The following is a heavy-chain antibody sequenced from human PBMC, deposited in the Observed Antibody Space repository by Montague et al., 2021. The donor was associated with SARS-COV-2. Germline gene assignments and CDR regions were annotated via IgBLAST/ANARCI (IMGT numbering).Heavy chain of an antibody. CDR2: IYYSGST. V-gene: IGHV4-39*01. D-gene: IGHD5/OR15-5a*01. CDR1: GGSISSSSYY. CDR3: ARLYDSSSYYYDMDV. Sequence: SETLSLTCTVSGGSISSSSYYWGWIRQPPGKGLEWIGSIYYSGSTYYNPSLKSRVTISVDTSKNQFSLKLSSVTAADTAVYYCARLYDSSSYYYDMDVWGQGTTVTVSS. J-gene: IGHJ6*02.